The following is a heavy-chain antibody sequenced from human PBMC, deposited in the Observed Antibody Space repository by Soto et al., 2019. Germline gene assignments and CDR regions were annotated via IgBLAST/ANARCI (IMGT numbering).Heavy chain of an antibody. CDR2: IYPGDSDT. V-gene: IGHV5-51*01. CDR3: ARHYYDSSDYYDFDY. Sequence: GESLKISCKGSGYGFTTYWIGWVRQMPGKGLEWMGIIYPGDSDTRYRPSFQGQVIISADKSISTAYLQWSSLKASDTAIYYCARHYYDSSDYYDFDYWGQGTLVTVSS. D-gene: IGHD3-22*01. CDR1: GYGFTTYW. J-gene: IGHJ4*02.